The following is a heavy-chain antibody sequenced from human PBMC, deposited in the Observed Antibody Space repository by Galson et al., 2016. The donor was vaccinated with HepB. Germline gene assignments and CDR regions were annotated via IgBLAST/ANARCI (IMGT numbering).Heavy chain of an antibody. Sequence: SLRLSCAASGFTFSSYGMHWVRQAPGKGLEWVAVIWYDGSNKYYADSVKGRFTISRDNSKNTLYLQMNSLRAEDTAVYYCARDHRASYDCYGPGGYWGQGTLVTVSS. CDR3: ARDHRASYDCYGPGGY. CDR1: GFTFSSYG. CDR2: IWYDGSNK. J-gene: IGHJ4*02. V-gene: IGHV3-33*01. D-gene: IGHD3-10*01.